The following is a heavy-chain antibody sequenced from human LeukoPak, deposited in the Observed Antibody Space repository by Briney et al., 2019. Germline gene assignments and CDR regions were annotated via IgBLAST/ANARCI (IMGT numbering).Heavy chain of an antibody. V-gene: IGHV5-51*01. CDR2: IYPGDSDT. Sequence: PGESLKISCKGSGYSFTSYWIGWARQMPAKGMEWMVIIYPGDSDTRYSPSFQGQVTISADTSLSTAYLQWSSLKASDTAMYYCARRDYVWGSNDYWGQGTLVTVSS. J-gene: IGHJ4*02. D-gene: IGHD3-16*01. CDR3: ARRDYVWGSNDY. CDR1: GYSFTSYW.